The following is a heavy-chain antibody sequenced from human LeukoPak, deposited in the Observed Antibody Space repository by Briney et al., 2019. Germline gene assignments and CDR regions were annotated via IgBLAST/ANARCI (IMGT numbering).Heavy chain of an antibody. D-gene: IGHD1-26*01. CDR1: GFTFTSYA. V-gene: IGHV3-30*04. CDR3: ARDPYSGSYGADYYYYMDV. Sequence: GRSLRLSCAASGFTFTSYAMHWVRQAPGKGLEWVAVISFAGDIYYYADSVKGRFTISRDNSRSTLYLHMNSLRAEDTAVYYCARDPYSGSYGADYYYYMDVWGKGTTVTISS. J-gene: IGHJ6*03. CDR2: ISFAGDIY.